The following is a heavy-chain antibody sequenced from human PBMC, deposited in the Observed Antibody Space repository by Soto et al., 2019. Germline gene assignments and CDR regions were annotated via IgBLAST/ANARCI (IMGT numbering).Heavy chain of an antibody. CDR1: GYTFTSYD. CDR2: MNPNSGNT. D-gene: IGHD3-22*01. J-gene: IGHJ6*02. CDR3: ASPGITMTSYGMDV. Sequence: VKVSCKASGYTFTSYDINWVRQATGQGLEWMGWMNPNSGNTGYAQKFQGRVTMTRNTSISTAYMELSSLRSEDTAVYYCASPGITMTSYGMDVWGQGTTVTVSS. V-gene: IGHV1-8*01.